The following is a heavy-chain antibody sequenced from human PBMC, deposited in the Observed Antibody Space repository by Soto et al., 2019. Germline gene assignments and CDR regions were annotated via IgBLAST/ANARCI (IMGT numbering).Heavy chain of an antibody. Sequence: GGSLRLSCAASGFTFSSYAMSWVRQAPGKGLEWVSAISGSGGSTYYADSVKGRFTISRDNSKNTLYLQMNSLRAEDTAVYYCAKDEGLAERVTGYSSSWYSLVAFDIWGQGTMVTVSS. CDR3: AKDEGLAERVTGYSSSWYSLVAFDI. D-gene: IGHD6-13*01. J-gene: IGHJ3*02. CDR1: GFTFSSYA. V-gene: IGHV3-23*01. CDR2: ISGSGGST.